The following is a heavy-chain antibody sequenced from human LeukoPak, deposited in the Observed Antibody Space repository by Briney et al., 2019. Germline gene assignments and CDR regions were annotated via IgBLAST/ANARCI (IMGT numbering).Heavy chain of an antibody. J-gene: IGHJ4*02. V-gene: IGHV3-7*01. CDR1: GFAFDTYW. CDR3: AIRGYQY. Sequence: GGSLGLSCAASGFAFDTYWMNWVRQPPGKGLEYVANIKEDGSEKYYVDSVKGRFTISRDNAKNSLYLQMNSLRVEDSAVYYCAIRGYQYWGQGALVTVSS. D-gene: IGHD3-16*02. CDR2: IKEDGSEK.